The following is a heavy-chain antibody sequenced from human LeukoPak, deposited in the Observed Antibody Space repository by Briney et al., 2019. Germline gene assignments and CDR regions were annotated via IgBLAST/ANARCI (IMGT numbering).Heavy chain of an antibody. V-gene: IGHV1-18*01. CDR3: ARGAHTGYSSSWYVY. CDR2: ISAYNGNT. D-gene: IGHD6-13*01. CDR1: GYTFTSYG. Sequence: ASVKVSCKASGYTFTSYGISWVRQAPGQGLEWMGWISAYNGNTSYAQKLQGRVTMTTNTSTSTAYMELRSLRSDDTAVYYCARGAHTGYSSSWYVYWGQGTLVTVSS. J-gene: IGHJ4*02.